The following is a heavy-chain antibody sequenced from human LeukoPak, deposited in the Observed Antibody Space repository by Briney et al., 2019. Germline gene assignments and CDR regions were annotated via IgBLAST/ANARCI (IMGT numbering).Heavy chain of an antibody. J-gene: IGHJ4*02. CDR1: GFTFSDYY. CDR3: NTGVTY. Sequence: GGSLRLSCAASGFTFSDYYMSWIRQAPGKGLEWVGRIKSKTDGGTTDYAAPVKGRFTISRDDSKDTLYLQMDSLKTEDTAVYYCNTGVTYWGQGTLVTVSS. V-gene: IGHV3-15*01. D-gene: IGHD2-21*02. CDR2: IKSKTDGGTT.